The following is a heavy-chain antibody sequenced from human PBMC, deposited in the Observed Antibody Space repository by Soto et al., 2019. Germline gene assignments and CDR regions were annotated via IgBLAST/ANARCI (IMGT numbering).Heavy chain of an antibody. CDR2: ISDDGSTT. Sequence: GSLRLSFEVSGFTFSAYWMHWVRQVPVKGLIWVSRISDDGSTTTYADSVKGRFTISRDNAKNTLYLQMNSLRADDTGLYYCTRGPRVSSTGTGAHWGQGTLVTVSS. V-gene: IGHV3-74*01. CDR1: GFTFSAYW. J-gene: IGHJ4*02. CDR3: TRGPRVSSTGTGAH. D-gene: IGHD1-1*01.